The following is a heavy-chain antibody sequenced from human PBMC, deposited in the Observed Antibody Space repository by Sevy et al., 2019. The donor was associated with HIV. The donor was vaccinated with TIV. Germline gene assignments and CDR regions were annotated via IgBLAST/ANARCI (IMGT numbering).Heavy chain of an antibody. V-gene: IGHV3-74*01. CDR1: GFTFSSYW. CDR3: ARDMAQGYCSGGSCFIDY. J-gene: IGHJ4*02. CDR2: INSDGSST. Sequence: GESLKISCAASGFTFSSYWMHWVRQAPGKGLVWVSRINSDGSSTSYADSVKGRFTISRDNAKNTLYLQMNSLRAEDTAVYYCARDMAQGYCSGGSCFIDYWGQGTLVTVSS. D-gene: IGHD2-15*01.